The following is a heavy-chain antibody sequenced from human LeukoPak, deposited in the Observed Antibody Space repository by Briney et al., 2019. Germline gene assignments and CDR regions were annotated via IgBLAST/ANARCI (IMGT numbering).Heavy chain of an antibody. J-gene: IGHJ4*02. D-gene: IGHD5-12*01. CDR3: AKDRTYSAYAALDY. CDR2: ISWNSGSA. Sequence: GGSLRLSCAASGFTFDDYSMHWVRQAPGKDLEWVSGISWNSGSAGYADSVKGRFTISRDSAKNSLYLQMNSLRTEDTALYYCAKDRTYSAYAALDYWGQGTLVTVSS. CDR1: GFTFDDYS. V-gene: IGHV3-9*01.